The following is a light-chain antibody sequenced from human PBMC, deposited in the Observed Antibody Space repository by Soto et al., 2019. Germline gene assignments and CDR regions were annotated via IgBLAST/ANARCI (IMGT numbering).Light chain of an antibody. V-gene: IGKV3-15*01. J-gene: IGKJ5*01. CDR3: QQYNNWPIT. Sequence: EIVMTQSPATLSVSPGERATLACRASQSVSSNLAWYQQKPSQAPRLLMCGASTRATAISARFSGSGSGTDFTLTISGLQPGDFAIYYCQQYNNWPITFGQGTRLEIK. CDR1: QSVSSN. CDR2: GAS.